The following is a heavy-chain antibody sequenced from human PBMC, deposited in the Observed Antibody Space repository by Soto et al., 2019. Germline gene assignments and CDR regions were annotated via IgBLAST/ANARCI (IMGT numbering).Heavy chain of an antibody. D-gene: IGHD6-13*01. CDR2: ISDSGGST. Sequence: PGGSMRISCSASIFTFSSYSMGWVRKAPGKGLVWVSGISDSGGSTSYADSVKGRFTISRDNAKNTLYLQMNSLRAEDTAVYYCTRGSLGYVFDYWGQGALVTVSS. V-gene: IGHV3-74*01. CDR1: IFTFSSYS. CDR3: TRGSLGYVFDY. J-gene: IGHJ4*02.